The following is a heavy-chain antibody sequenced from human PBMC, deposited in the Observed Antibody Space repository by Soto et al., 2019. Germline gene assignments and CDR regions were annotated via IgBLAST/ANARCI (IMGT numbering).Heavy chain of an antibody. CDR1: GYTFTSSD. D-gene: IGHD2-15*01. Sequence: QVQVVQSGAEVKKSGASVKVSCKASGYTFTSSDINWVRQATGQGLEWMGWMNPHSGNTGYAQKFQGRVTMTRNTSISTAYMELNNLRSEDTAVYYCARPGVCIGGSCQGDAFDIWGQGTMVTVSS. CDR3: ARPGVCIGGSCQGDAFDI. CDR2: MNPHSGNT. V-gene: IGHV1-8*01. J-gene: IGHJ3*02.